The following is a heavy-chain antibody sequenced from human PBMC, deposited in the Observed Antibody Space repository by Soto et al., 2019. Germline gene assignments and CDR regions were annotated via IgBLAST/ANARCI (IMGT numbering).Heavy chain of an antibody. V-gene: IGHV1-18*01. J-gene: IGHJ4*02. Sequence: ASVKVSCKASGYTFTSYGISWVRQAPGQGLEWMGWSSAYNGNTNYAQKLQGRVTMTTDTSTSTAYMELRSLRSDDTAVYYCASNVGYCGGGSCYHWRYWGQGTLVTVS. CDR1: GYTFTSYG. CDR3: ASNVGYCGGGSCYHWRY. CDR2: SSAYNGNT. D-gene: IGHD2-15*01.